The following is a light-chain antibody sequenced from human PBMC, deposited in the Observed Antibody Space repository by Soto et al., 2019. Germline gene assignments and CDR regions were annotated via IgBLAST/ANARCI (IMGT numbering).Light chain of an antibody. Sequence: SYGLTQPPSVSVSPGQTATMTCSGDRLGGKYVCWYQQKPGQSPVLVIYDDNKRPSGIPERFSGSNSGNTATLTISGTQPMDEADYYCQAWDNSVIFGGGTKLTVL. CDR1: RLGGKY. CDR2: DDN. V-gene: IGLV3-1*01. CDR3: QAWDNSVI. J-gene: IGLJ2*01.